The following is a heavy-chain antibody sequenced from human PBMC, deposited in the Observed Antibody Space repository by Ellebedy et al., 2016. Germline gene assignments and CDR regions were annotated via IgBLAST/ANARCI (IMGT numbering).Heavy chain of an antibody. D-gene: IGHD2-21*01. Sequence: GGSLRLXXEGSGFSFRMYDMNWVRQAPGKGLEWVAGISGSGAVTHHADSVMGRFTISREKSKNMLSLEMNGLRADDTALYYCAKGYFSRAYCGGDCYLDAPFDIWGQGTVVTVSS. CDR1: GFSFRMYD. CDR2: ISGSGAVT. CDR3: AKGYFSRAYCGGDCYLDAPFDI. J-gene: IGHJ3*02. V-gene: IGHV3-23*01.